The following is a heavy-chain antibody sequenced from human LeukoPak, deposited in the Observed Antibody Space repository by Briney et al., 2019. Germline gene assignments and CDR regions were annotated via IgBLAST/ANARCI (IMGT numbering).Heavy chain of an antibody. CDR3: ARGDIVVVPAAMSPYYYYYGTDV. D-gene: IGHD2-2*01. CDR1: GGTFISYA. J-gene: IGHJ6*02. Sequence: SVKVSCKASGGTFISYAISWVRQAPGQGLEWMGGIIPIFGTANYAQKFQGRVTITADESTSTAYMELSSLRSEDTAVYYCARGDIVVVPAAMSPYYYYYGTDVWGQGTTVTVSS. CDR2: IIPIFGTA. V-gene: IGHV1-69*01.